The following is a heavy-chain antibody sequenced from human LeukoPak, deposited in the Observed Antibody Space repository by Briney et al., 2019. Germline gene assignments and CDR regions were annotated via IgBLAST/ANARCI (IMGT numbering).Heavy chain of an antibody. CDR3: VKDGHYPDDSGCYYEGS. Sequence: GGSLRLSCAASGFTFSGYDMSWVRQAPGKGLEWVSLISGSGGAYDADSVQGRCTISRDNAKDTLYLQMNSLRAKDTDVYYCVKDGHYPDDSGCYYEGSWGQGTLVTVSS. CDR2: ISGSGGA. V-gene: IGHV3-23*01. CDR1: GFTFSGYD. D-gene: IGHD6-19*01. J-gene: IGHJ5*02.